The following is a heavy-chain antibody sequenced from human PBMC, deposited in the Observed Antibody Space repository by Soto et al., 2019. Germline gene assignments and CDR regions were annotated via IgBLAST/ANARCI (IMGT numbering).Heavy chain of an antibody. D-gene: IGHD2-15*01. V-gene: IGHV4-30-2*01. Sequence: SETLSLTCAVSGGSISSGGYSWSWIRQPPGKGLEWIGYIYHSGSTYYNPSLKSRVTISVDRSKNQFSLRLISVTAADTAVYYCARGPYCSGGSCYSKWFDPWGQGTLVTVSS. CDR2: IYHSGST. CDR1: GGSISSGGYS. J-gene: IGHJ5*02. CDR3: ARGPYCSGGSCYSKWFDP.